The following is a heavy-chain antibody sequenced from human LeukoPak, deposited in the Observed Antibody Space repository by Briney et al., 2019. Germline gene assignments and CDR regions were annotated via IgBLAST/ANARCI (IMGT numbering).Heavy chain of an antibody. D-gene: IGHD3-22*01. J-gene: IGHJ4*02. CDR3: ARDSSGHSVPDY. CDR1: GFTVSSNY. Sequence: GGSLRLSCAASGFTVSSNYMSWVRQAPGKGLEWVSVIYSGGSTYYADSVKGRFTISRDNFKNTLYLQMNSLRAEDTAVYYCARDSSGHSVPDYWGQGTLVTVSS. V-gene: IGHV3-66*02. CDR2: IYSGGST.